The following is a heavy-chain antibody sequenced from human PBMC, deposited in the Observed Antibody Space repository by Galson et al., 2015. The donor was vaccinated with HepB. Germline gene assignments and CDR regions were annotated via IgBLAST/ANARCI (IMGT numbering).Heavy chain of an antibody. CDR3: AKTRYYDSSGRSDFDY. Sequence: SLRLSCAASGFGFSAYAMSWVRQAPGKGLEWVSIISGNGGTAHYADSVEGRFTISRDNSKHTLYLQMNSLRAEDTAVYYCAKTRYYDSSGRSDFDYWGQGTLVTVSS. J-gene: IGHJ4*02. V-gene: IGHV3-23*01. CDR1: GFGFSAYA. CDR2: ISGNGGTA. D-gene: IGHD3-22*01.